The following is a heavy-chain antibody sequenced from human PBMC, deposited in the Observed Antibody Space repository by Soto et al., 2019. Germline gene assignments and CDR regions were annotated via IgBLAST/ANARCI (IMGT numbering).Heavy chain of an antibody. CDR3: ARDRSTYGGGGTGEVKENWFDP. CDR1: GGSISHYY. Sequence: SETLSLTCTVSGGSISHYYWSWTRQSPGKGLEWIGYAYYSGSTDYNPSLKSRVTMSVDTSKNQVSLKLNSVTTADTAVYYCARDRSTYGGGGTGEVKENWFDPWGPGTLVTVSS. J-gene: IGHJ5*02. D-gene: IGHD2-8*01. CDR2: AYYSGST. V-gene: IGHV4-59*01.